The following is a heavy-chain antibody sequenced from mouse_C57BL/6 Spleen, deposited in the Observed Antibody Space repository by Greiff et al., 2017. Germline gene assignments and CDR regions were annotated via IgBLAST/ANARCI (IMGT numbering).Heavy chain of an antibody. CDR2: INPNNGGT. J-gene: IGHJ4*01. CDR1: GYTFTDYN. D-gene: IGHD3-3*01. Sequence: VQLQQSGPELVKPGASVKIPCKASGYTFTDYNMDWVKQSHGKSLEWIGDINPNNGGTINNQKFKGKATLTVDKSSSPAYMELRSLTSEDTAVYYCARGGRAMDYWGQGTSVTVSS. CDR3: ARGGRAMDY. V-gene: IGHV1-18*01.